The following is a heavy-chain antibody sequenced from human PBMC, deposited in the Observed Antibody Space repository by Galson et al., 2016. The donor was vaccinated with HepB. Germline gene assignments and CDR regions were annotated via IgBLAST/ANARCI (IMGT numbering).Heavy chain of an antibody. CDR1: GFTFTNYW. Sequence: SLRLSCAASGFTFTNYWMNWVRQTPGKGLEWVANVSPNGSKKYYADSVKGRFTISRDISKNTLYLQMNNLRVEDMAVYYCARDEGEYSLFDSWGQGTQVTVSS. V-gene: IGHV3-7*01. CDR3: ARDEGEYSLFDS. D-gene: IGHD5-18*01. J-gene: IGHJ4*02. CDR2: VSPNGSKK.